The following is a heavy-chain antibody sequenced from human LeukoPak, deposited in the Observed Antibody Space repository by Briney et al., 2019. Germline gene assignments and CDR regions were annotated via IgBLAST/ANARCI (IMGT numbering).Heavy chain of an antibody. V-gene: IGHV3-23*01. CDR3: ARVFRYAQGFPFDY. CDR2: IRGST. J-gene: IGHJ4*02. Sequence: PGGSLRLSCAASGFTFNNYAMSWVRQAPGKGLEWVSLIRGSTYYADSVKGRFTISRDNSKNTLYLQMNSLRAEDTAVYYCARVFRYAQGFPFDYWGQGTLVTVSS. CDR1: GFTFNNYA. D-gene: IGHD2-2*01.